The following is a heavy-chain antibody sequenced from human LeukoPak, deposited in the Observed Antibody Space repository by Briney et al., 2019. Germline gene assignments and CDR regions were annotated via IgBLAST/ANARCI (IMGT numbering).Heavy chain of an antibody. Sequence: GGSLRLSCAASGFTFSSYGMSWVRQTPGKGLEWVSGVSPSGGDTYHADSVKGRFTLSRDNSKNTLHLQMNSLRAEDTAVYYCAKISPLDYGGKPWAFDIWGQGTMVTPSA. J-gene: IGHJ3*02. V-gene: IGHV3-23*01. CDR2: VSPSGGDT. D-gene: IGHD4-23*01. CDR3: AKISPLDYGGKPWAFDI. CDR1: GFTFSSYG.